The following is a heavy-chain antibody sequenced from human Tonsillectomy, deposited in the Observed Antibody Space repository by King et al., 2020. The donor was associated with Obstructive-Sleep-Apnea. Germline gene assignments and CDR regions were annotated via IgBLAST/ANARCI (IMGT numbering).Heavy chain of an antibody. J-gene: IGHJ4*02. CDR1: GFTFSSSV. CDR2: ISYDGSNK. D-gene: IGHD6-13*01. V-gene: IGHV3-30-3*01. Sequence: HVQLVESGGGVVQPGGSLRLSCAASGFTFSSSVMHWVRQAPGKGLEGWAVISYDGSNKYYADYVKGRFTVSRDNSKNTVYLQMNSLRAEDTAVYYCSNWHSWGQGTLVTVSS. CDR3: SNWHS.